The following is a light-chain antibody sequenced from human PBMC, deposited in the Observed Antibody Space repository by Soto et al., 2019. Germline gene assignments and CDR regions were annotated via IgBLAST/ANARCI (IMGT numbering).Light chain of an antibody. Sequence: DIQVTQFPSSLSASVGDRITITCRANQAIGNYLAWYQQKPGKVPKLLIYAASTLQSGVPSRFSGSRSGTDFTLTVSSLQPEDVATYYCLLDYNYFWAFGQGTKVDIK. CDR3: LLDYNYFWA. CDR2: AAS. J-gene: IGKJ1*01. CDR1: QAIGNY. V-gene: IGKV1-27*01.